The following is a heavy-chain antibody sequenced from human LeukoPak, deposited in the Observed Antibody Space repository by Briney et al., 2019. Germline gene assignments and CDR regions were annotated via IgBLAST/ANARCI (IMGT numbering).Heavy chain of an antibody. D-gene: IGHD6-6*01. Sequence: GGSLRLSCAASGFTFSSYAMSWVRQAPGRGLEWVAHIKQDGSEKYYVDSVKGRFTISRDNAENSLYLQMNSLRAEDTAVYYCASRPDYYDPSSIAARPLGYGMDVWGQGTTVTVSS. CDR2: IKQDGSEK. CDR3: ASRPDYYDPSSIAARPLGYGMDV. V-gene: IGHV3-7*01. CDR1: GFTFSSYA. J-gene: IGHJ6*02.